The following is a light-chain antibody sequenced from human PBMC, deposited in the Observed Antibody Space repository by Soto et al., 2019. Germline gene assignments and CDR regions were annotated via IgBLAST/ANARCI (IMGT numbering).Light chain of an antibody. CDR2: GAS. CDR1: QSVSSSY. J-gene: IGKJ4*01. V-gene: IGKV3-20*01. CDR3: QQYGDTPLT. Sequence: EIVLTQSPGTLSLSPGERATLSCRASQSVSSSYLAWYQQKPGQAPRLLIYGASSRATGIPDRFSGSGSATDFTLTISRLEPEDFAVYHCQQYGDTPLTFGAGTKVDIK.